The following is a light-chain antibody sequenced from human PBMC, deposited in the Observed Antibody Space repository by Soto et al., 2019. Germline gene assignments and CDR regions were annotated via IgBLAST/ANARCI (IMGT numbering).Light chain of an antibody. CDR2: LNSDGSH. Sequence: QLVLTQSPSASASLGDSVKLTCTLSSGHSSYAIAWHQQQPEKGPRYLMKLNSDGSHSKGDGIPVRFSGSSSGAERYLTISSLQSEDEADYYCQTWGTGIVVFGGGTKLTVL. CDR3: QTWGTGIVV. V-gene: IGLV4-69*01. CDR1: SGHSSYA. J-gene: IGLJ2*01.